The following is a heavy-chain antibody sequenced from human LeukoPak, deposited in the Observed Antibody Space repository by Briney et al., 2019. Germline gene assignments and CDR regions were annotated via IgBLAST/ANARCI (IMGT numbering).Heavy chain of an antibody. D-gene: IGHD3-3*02. J-gene: IGHJ6*04. V-gene: IGHV3-64*01. CDR2: ISYNGGST. CDR3: ARRFAAQLAFVDV. CDR1: GFTFSSYA. Sequence: GGSLRLFCAASGFTFSSYAMHWVRQAPGKGLEYVSAISYNGGSTYYANSVKGRFTISRDNSKNTLYLQMGSLIAEDMAVYYCARRFAAQLAFVDVWGKGTTVTISS.